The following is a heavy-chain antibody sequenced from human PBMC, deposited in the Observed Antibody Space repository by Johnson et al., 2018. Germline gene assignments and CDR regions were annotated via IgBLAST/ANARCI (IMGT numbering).Heavy chain of an antibody. Sequence: VQLVESGGGLVKPGRSLRLSCTASGFTFGDYAMSWFRQAPGKRLEWVGFIRSKAYGGTTEYAASVKGRFTISRDDSKSIAYLQMNSLKTEDTAVYYCTRDKLHGEGGGKGPYGMDVWGQGTTVTVSS. CDR2: IRSKAYGGTT. CDR3: TRDKLHGEGGGKGPYGMDV. J-gene: IGHJ6*02. V-gene: IGHV3-49*05. CDR1: GFTFGDYA. D-gene: IGHD2-15*01.